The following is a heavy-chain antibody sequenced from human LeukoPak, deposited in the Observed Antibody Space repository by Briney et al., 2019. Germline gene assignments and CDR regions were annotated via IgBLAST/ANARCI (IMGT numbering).Heavy chain of an antibody. D-gene: IGHD3-22*01. J-gene: IGHJ4*02. CDR2: TYPGDSDT. Sequence: GESLKISCKGSGYSFTSYWIGWVRQMPGKGLEWMGITYPGDSDTRYSPSFQGQVTISADKSISTAYLQWSSLKASDTAMYYCARRAYYYDSSGYYPDYWGQGTLVTVSS. V-gene: IGHV5-51*01. CDR3: ARRAYYYDSSGYYPDY. CDR1: GYSFTSYW.